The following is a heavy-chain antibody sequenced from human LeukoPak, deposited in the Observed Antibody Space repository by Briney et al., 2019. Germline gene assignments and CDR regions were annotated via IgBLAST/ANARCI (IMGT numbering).Heavy chain of an antibody. Sequence: PSETLSLTCTVSGGSISSSSYYWGWIRQPPGKGLEWIGSIYYSGSTYYNPSLKSRVTISVDTSKNQFSLKLSSVTAADTAVYYRARATTVANPAYWGQGTLVTVSS. V-gene: IGHV4-39*01. J-gene: IGHJ4*02. CDR3: ARATTVANPAY. CDR1: GGSISSSSYY. D-gene: IGHD4-17*01. CDR2: IYYSGST.